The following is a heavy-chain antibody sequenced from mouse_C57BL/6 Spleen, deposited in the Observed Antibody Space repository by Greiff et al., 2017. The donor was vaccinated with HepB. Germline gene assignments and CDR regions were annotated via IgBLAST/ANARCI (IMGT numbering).Heavy chain of an antibody. CDR3: AIEGYYSKLYYAMDY. CDR1: GYSITSGYY. D-gene: IGHD2-5*01. J-gene: IGHJ4*01. CDR2: ISYDGSN. Sequence: EVQRVESGPGLVKPSQSLSLTCSVTGYSITSGYYWNWIRQSPGNKLEWMGYISYDGSNNYNPSFKNRISITRDTSKNQFFLKLNSLTTEDTATYYCAIEGYYSKLYYAMDYWGQGTSVTVSS. V-gene: IGHV3-6*01.